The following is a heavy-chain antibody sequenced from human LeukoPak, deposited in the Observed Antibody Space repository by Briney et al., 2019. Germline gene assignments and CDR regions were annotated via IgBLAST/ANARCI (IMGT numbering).Heavy chain of an antibody. CDR3: AKSKGGGYDWDY. CDR1: GFTFSSYW. CDR2: ISGSGGST. J-gene: IGHJ4*02. V-gene: IGHV3-23*01. Sequence: GGSLRLSCAASGFTFSSYWMSWVRQAPGKGLEWVSAISGSGGSTYYADSVKGRFTISRDNSKNTLYLQMNSLRAEDTAVYYCAKSKGGGYDWDYWGQGTLVTVSS. D-gene: IGHD5-12*01.